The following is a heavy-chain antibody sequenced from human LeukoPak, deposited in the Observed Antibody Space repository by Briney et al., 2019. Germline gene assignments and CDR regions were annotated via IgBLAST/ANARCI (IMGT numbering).Heavy chain of an antibody. CDR1: GYTFTSYY. CDR2: INPSGGST. CDR3: ARDPRGAARLLPAFDI. V-gene: IGHV1-46*01. Sequence: TSVKVSCKASGYTFTSYYMHWVRQAPGQGLEWMGIINPSGGSTSYAQKFQGRVTMTRDTSTSTVYMELSSLRSEDTAVYYCARDPRGAARLLPAFDIWGQGTMVTVSS. D-gene: IGHD6-6*01. J-gene: IGHJ3*02.